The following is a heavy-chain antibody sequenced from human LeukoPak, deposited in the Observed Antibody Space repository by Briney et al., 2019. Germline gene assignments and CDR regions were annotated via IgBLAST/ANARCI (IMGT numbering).Heavy chain of an antibody. CDR2: ITGSGDTT. CDR3: AKDGAWLRFDD. V-gene: IGHV3-23*01. J-gene: IGHJ4*02. D-gene: IGHD5-12*01. Sequence: GGSLRLSCAASGFTFSSYAMSWVRQAPGKGLEWVSGITGSGDTTHHADPVGGRFTISRDNSKNTLYLQMNNLRAEDTAVYYCAKDGAWLRFDDWGQGILVTVSS. CDR1: GFTFSSYA.